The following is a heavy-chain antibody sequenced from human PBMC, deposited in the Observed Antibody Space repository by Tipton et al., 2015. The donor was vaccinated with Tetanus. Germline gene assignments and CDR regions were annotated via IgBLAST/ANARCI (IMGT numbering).Heavy chain of an antibody. CDR1: GYTFISYW. CDR2: IHPGDSDT. J-gene: IGHJ4*02. D-gene: IGHD1-26*01. CDR3: ARHTSGSYHAPFDY. Sequence: QSGPEVKKAGESLKISCKGFGYTFISYWIGWVRQMPGKGLEWMGIIHPGDSDTRYSPSFQGQVTISAAKSISTTYLQWSSLKASDSAMYYCARHTSGSYHAPFDYWGQGTLVTVSS. V-gene: IGHV5-51*01.